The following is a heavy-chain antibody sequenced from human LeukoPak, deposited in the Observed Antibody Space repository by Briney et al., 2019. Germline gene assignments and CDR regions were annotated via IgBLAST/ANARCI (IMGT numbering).Heavy chain of an antibody. CDR1: GGSINNSSSDY. J-gene: IGHJ4*02. D-gene: IGHD6-13*01. Sequence: PSETLSLTCTVSGGSINNSSSDYWAWIRQPPGKGLEWIGYIYYSGSTHYNPSLKSRVTISVDTSKNQFSLNLRSVTAADTAVYYCARGSAVAVDYWGQGTLVTVSS. CDR3: ARGSAVAVDY. CDR2: IYYSGST. V-gene: IGHV4-61*05.